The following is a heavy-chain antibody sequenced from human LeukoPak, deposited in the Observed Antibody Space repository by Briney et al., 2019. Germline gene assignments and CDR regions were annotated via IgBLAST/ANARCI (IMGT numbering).Heavy chain of an antibody. V-gene: IGHV3-20*04. CDR3: AREGGYCSSTSCYNWFDP. Sequence: GGSLRLSCAASGFTFDDYGMSWVRQAPGKGLEWVSGINWNGGSTGYADSVEGRFTISRDNAKNSLYLQMNSLRAEDTALYYCAREGGYCSSTSCYNWFDPWGQGTLVTVSS. CDR2: INWNGGST. CDR1: GFTFDDYG. J-gene: IGHJ5*02. D-gene: IGHD2-2*01.